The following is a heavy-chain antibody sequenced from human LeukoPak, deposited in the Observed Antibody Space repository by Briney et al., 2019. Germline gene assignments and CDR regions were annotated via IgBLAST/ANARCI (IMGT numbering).Heavy chain of an antibody. CDR1: GFTFSSYA. D-gene: IGHD5-24*01. J-gene: IGHJ6*03. Sequence: GRSLRLSCAASGFTFSSYAMHWVRRAPGKGLEWVAVVSYDGRNKYYADSVKGRFTISRDNSKNTLYLQMNSLRPEDTAVYYCARAAGDGYNLRKYNYYMDVWGKGTTVTVSS. CDR2: VSYDGRNK. V-gene: IGHV3-30*01. CDR3: ARAAGDGYNLRKYNYYMDV.